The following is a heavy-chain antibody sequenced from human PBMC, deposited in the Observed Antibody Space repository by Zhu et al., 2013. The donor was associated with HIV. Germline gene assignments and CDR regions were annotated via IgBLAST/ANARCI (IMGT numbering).Heavy chain of an antibody. CDR1: GHTLTELS. CDR2: FDPEESET. V-gene: IGHV1-24*01. Sequence: QVQLVQSGAEARKPGASVKVSCKVSGHTLTELSIHWVRQSPGKGLEWMGGFDPEESETIYAQKFQDRVTMTEDTSTDTTFMELSSLRSEDTAVYYCATRVGRLEILFDIHYNGFDVWGQGTTVTVSS. J-gene: IGHJ6*02. CDR3: ATRVGRLEILFDIHYNGFDV. D-gene: IGHD1-1*01.